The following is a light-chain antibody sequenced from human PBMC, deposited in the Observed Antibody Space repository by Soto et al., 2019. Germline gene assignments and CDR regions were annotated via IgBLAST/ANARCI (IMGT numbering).Light chain of an antibody. CDR1: SLQTSYI. CDR2: INSDGSH. J-gene: IGLJ3*02. V-gene: IGLV4-69*01. CDR3: QTWLSSGIRV. Sequence: QPVLTQSPSASASLGASVKLTCTLTSLQTSYIVVWHQQQPQKGPRYLMKINSDGSHIKGDGIPDRFSGSSSGAERYLTISRLQSEDEADYYCQTWLSSGIRVFGGGTKLTVL.